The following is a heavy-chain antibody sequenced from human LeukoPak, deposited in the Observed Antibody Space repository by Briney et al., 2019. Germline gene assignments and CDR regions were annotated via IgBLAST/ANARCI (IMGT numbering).Heavy chain of an antibody. J-gene: IGHJ5*02. V-gene: IGHV1-69*13. Sequence: SVKVSCKASGGTFSSYAISWVRQAPGQGLEWMGGIIPIFGTANYAQKFQGRVTITADESTSTAYMELSSLRSEDTAVSYCARDSWHVMVRGVIGATSWFDPWGQGTLVTVSS. D-gene: IGHD3-10*01. CDR3: ARDSWHVMVRGVIGATSWFDP. CDR2: IIPIFGTA. CDR1: GGTFSSYA.